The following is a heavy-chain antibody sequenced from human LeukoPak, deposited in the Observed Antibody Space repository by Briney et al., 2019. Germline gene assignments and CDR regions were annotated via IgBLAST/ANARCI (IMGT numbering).Heavy chain of an antibody. J-gene: IGHJ5*02. CDR2: INHSGST. CDR1: GGSFSGYY. V-gene: IGHV4-34*01. D-gene: IGHD3-10*01. CDR3: ASLPDHYYGSGSYYNWFDP. Sequence: SETLSLTCAVYGGSFSGYYWSWIRQPPGKGLEWIGEINHSGSTNYNPSLKSRVTISVDTSKNQFSLKLSSVTAADTAVYYCASLPDHYYGSGSYYNWFDPWGQGTLVTVSS.